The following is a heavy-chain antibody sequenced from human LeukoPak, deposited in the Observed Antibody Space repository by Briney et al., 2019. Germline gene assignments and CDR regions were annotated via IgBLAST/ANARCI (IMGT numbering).Heavy chain of an antibody. J-gene: IGHJ4*02. Sequence: ASVKVSCKASGGTFSSYAISWVRQAPGQGLEWMGRSIPILGIANYAQKFQGRVTITADKSTSTAYMELSSLRSEDAAVYYCARHKISYVWGSYRPDYWGQGTLVTVSS. D-gene: IGHD3-16*02. CDR3: ARHKISYVWGSYRPDY. V-gene: IGHV1-69*04. CDR2: SIPILGIA. CDR1: GGTFSSYA.